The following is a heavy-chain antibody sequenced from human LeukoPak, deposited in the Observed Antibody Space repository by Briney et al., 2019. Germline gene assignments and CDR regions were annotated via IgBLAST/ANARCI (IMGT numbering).Heavy chain of an antibody. CDR2: INHSGST. J-gene: IGHJ4*02. Sequence: KPSETLSLTCAVYGGSFGGYYWSWIRQPPGKGLEWIGEINHSGSTNYNPSLKSRVTISVDTSKNQFSLKLSSVTAADTAVYYCAGAQADCGGDCYSTYFDYWGRGTLVTVSS. CDR1: GGSFGGYY. CDR3: AGAQADCGGDCYSTYFDY. D-gene: IGHD2-21*02. V-gene: IGHV4-34*01.